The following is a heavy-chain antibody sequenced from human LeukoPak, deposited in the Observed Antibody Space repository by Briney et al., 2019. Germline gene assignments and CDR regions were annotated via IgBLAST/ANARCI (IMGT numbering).Heavy chain of an antibody. J-gene: IGHJ3*02. V-gene: IGHV4-61*02. CDR2: IYTSGST. Sequence: KSSETLSLTCTVSGGSISSGSCYWSWIRQPAGKGLEWIGRIYTSGSTDYNPSLKSRVTISVDTSKNQFSLKLSSVTAADTAVYYCARGVEMATIVALDAFDIWGQGTMVTVSS. CDR1: GGSISSGSCY. D-gene: IGHD5-24*01. CDR3: ARGVEMATIVALDAFDI.